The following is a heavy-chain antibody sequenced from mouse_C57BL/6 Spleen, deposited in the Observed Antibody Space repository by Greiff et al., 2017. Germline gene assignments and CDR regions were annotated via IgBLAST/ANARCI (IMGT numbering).Heavy chain of an antibody. V-gene: IGHV5-17*01. D-gene: IGHD2-3*01. CDR1: GFTFSDYG. J-gene: IGHJ3*01. CDR3: ARPDGYYAWFAY. CDR2: ISSGSSTI. Sequence: EVQLVESGGGLVKPGGSLKLSCAASGFTFSDYGMHWVRQAPEKGPAWVAYISSGSSTIYYADTVKGRFTISRDNAKNTLFLQMTSLRSEDTAMYYWARPDGYYAWFAYWGQGTLVTVSA.